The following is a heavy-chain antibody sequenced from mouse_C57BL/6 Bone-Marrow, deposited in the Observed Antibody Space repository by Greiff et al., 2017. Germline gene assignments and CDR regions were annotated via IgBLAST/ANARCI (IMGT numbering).Heavy chain of an antibody. CDR2: IDPSVSYT. V-gene: IGHV1-50*01. J-gene: IGHJ4*01. Sequence: VQLQQPGAELVKPGASVKLSCKASGYTFTSYWMPWVKQRPGQGLEWIGEIDPSVSYTNYNQKFKGKATLTVDTSSSTAYMQLSSLTSEDSAVYYCVRAYYSNSYDMDDWGQGTSVTVSS. CDR1: GYTFTSYW. CDR3: VRAYYSNSYDMDD. D-gene: IGHD2-5*01.